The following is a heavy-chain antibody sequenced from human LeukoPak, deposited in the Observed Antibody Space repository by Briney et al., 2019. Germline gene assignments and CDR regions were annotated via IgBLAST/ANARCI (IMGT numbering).Heavy chain of an antibody. Sequence: RSPRHSCSAPGFTSGDHAMSWVCPGPGAGRGWVWCMRIKDYGGTTDYAPSVGGRFSLSRDTSQSFRYLHMSTLKAEDTALYYCTRVRSGNDFDYWGQGTLVTVSS. CDR1: GFTSGDHA. J-gene: IGHJ4*02. V-gene: IGHV3-49*04. CDR2: MRIKDYGGTT. D-gene: IGHD3-10*01. CDR3: TRVRSGNDFDY.